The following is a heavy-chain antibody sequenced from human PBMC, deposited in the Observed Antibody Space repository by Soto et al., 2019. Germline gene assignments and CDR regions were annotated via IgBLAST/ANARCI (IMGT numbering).Heavy chain of an antibody. J-gene: IGHJ6*02. Sequence: GASLKISCKGSGYSFTSYWIGWVRQRPGKGLEWMGIIYPGDSDTRYSPSFQGQVTISADKSISTAYLQWSSLKASDTAMYYCARHACSSTSCYTWGPPHYYYGMDVWGQGTTVTVSS. CDR1: GYSFTSYW. CDR3: ARHACSSTSCYTWGPPHYYYGMDV. CDR2: IYPGDSDT. V-gene: IGHV5-51*01. D-gene: IGHD2-2*02.